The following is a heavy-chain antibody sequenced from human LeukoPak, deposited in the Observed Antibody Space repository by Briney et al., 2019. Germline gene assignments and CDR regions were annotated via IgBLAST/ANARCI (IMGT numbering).Heavy chain of an antibody. J-gene: IGHJ3*02. CDR2: IYHSGST. D-gene: IGHD2/OR15-2a*01. CDR3: ARGRNRRLDI. V-gene: IGHV4-30-2*01. CDR1: GGSISSGGYS. Sequence: SQTLSLTCAVSGGSISSGGYSWSWIRQPPGKGLEWIGYIYHSGSTNYNPSLKSRVTISVDTSKNQLSLKLSSVTAADTAVYYCARGRNRRLDIWGQGTMVTVSS.